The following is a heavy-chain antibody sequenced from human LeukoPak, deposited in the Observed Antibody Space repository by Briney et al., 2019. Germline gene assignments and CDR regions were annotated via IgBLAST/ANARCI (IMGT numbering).Heavy chain of an antibody. CDR3: ARTYYDFWSGYSDYYFDY. D-gene: IGHD3-3*01. CDR2: ISYDGSNK. CDR1: GFTFSSYA. V-gene: IGHV3-30-3*01. Sequence: GGSLRLSCAASGFTFSSYAMSWVRQAPGKGLEWVAVISYDGSNKYYADSVKGRFTISRDNSKNTLYLQMNSLRAEDTAVYYCARTYYDFWSGYSDYYFDYWGQGTLVTVSS. J-gene: IGHJ4*02.